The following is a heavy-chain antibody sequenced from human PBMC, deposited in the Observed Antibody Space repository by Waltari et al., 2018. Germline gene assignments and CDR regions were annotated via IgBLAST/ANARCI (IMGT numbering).Heavy chain of an antibody. V-gene: IGHV1-8*02. CDR3: ARARWLQPCDY. Sequence: QVQLVQSGAEVKKPGASVKVSCKASGYTFTSNDIHWVRQATGQGLEWMGLMIPNSGNTGYGQKFQGRVTMTSNTSRSTDYMELSRLRSKDTAVYYCARARWLQPCDYWGQGTLVTVSS. D-gene: IGHD5-12*01. CDR2: MIPNSGNT. J-gene: IGHJ4*02. CDR1: GYTFTSND.